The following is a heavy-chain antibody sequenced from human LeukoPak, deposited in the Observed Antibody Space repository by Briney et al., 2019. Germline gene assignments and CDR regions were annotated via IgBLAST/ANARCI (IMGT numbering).Heavy chain of an antibody. CDR2: AYSGVNA. CDR3: AREKSGTLTRAYYYIDV. V-gene: IGHV4-4*07. J-gene: IGHJ6*03. D-gene: IGHD1-26*01. CDR1: GDSMHSYY. Sequence: SETLSLTCTVSGDSMHSYYWTWIRQSPEKGLEGIGRAYSGVNAYYNPSLQSRVTISVDKSNNQFSLDLTSMTAADTALYYCAREKSGTLTRAYYYIDVWGKGITVTVSS.